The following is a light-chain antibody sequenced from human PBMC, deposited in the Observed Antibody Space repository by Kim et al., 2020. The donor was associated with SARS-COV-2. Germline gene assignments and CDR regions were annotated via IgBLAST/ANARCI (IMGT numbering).Light chain of an antibody. CDR2: AAS. J-gene: IGKJ4*01. Sequence: AIRITQSPSSLSASTGDRVTITCRASQGISSYLAWYQQKPWKAPKLLIYAASTLQSGVPSRFSGSGSGTDFTLTISCLQSEDFATYYCQQYDSYPLTFGGGTKVDIK. CDR3: QQYDSYPLT. V-gene: IGKV1-8*01. CDR1: QGISSY.